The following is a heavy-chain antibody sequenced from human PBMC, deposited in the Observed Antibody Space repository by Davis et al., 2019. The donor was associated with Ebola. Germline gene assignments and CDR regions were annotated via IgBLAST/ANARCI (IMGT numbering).Heavy chain of an antibody. D-gene: IGHD5-12*01. CDR3: TTPGGQDSGYDVFDI. J-gene: IGHJ3*02. V-gene: IGHV1-69*05. Sequence: AASVKVSCKAFGGTFSSHATSWVRQAPGQGLEWMGGIIPIFGAAINAQKFQGRVTVTRDTSTTTVYMDLSSLRSEDTALYYCTTPGGQDSGYDVFDIWGQGTMVTVSS. CDR1: GGTFSSHA. CDR2: IIPIFGAA.